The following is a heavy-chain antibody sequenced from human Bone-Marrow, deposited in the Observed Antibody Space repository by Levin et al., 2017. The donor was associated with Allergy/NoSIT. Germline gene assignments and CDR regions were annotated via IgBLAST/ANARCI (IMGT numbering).Heavy chain of an antibody. D-gene: IGHD3-9*01. V-gene: IGHV4-39*01. J-gene: IGHJ3*02. Sequence: KSSETLSLTCTVSGGSISSSSYYWGWIRQPPGKGLEWIGSIYYSGSTYYNPSLKSRVTISVDTSKNQFSLKLSSVTAADTAVYYCARHSRLVLRYFDWLLSSGAFDIWGQGTMVTVSS. CDR2: IYYSGST. CDR1: GGSISSSSYY. CDR3: ARHSRLVLRYFDWLLSSGAFDI.